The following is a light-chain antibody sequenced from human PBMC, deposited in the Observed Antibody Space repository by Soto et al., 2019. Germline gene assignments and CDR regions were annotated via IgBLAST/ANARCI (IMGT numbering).Light chain of an antibody. CDR3: QQSYSTPPWT. J-gene: IGKJ1*01. CDR2: VAS. CDR1: QSISSY. V-gene: IGKV1-39*01. Sequence: DIQLTQSPSSLSASVGDRVTITGRASQSISSYLNWYQQKPGKAPKLLSYVASSLQSGVPSRFSGSGSGTDFTLTISSLQPEDFATYYCQQSYSTPPWTFGQGTKVEIK.